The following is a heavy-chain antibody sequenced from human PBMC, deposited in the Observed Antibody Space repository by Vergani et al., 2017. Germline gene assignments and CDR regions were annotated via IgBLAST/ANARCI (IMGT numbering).Heavy chain of an antibody. Sequence: QVQLVQSGAEVKKPGASVKVSCKASVYTFTGYYMHWVRQAPGQGLEWMGWINPNSGGTNYGQKFQGRVTMTRDTSISTAYMELSRLRSDDTAVYYCAGRRDRYSYGQNWFDPWGQGTLVTVSS. V-gene: IGHV1-2*02. CDR3: AGRRDRYSYGQNWFDP. CDR2: INPNSGGT. D-gene: IGHD5-18*01. J-gene: IGHJ5*02. CDR1: VYTFTGYY.